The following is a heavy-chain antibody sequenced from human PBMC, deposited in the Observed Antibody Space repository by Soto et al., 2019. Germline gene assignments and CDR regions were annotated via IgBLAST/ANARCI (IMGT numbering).Heavy chain of an antibody. J-gene: IGHJ5*02. CDR1: GYTFTTYG. CDR2: ISAYNGNT. D-gene: IGHD6-25*01. CDR3: VREREAARPGWFDP. Sequence: ASVKVSCKASGYTFTTYGISWVRQAPGRGLEWMGWISAYNGNTKDAQKFQDRVTMTTDAITSTAYMELRSLTSDDTAVYYCVREREAARPGWFDPWGQGTLVTVSS. V-gene: IGHV1-18*04.